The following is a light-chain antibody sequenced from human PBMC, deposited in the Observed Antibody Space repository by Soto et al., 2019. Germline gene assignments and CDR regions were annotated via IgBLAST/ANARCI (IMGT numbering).Light chain of an antibody. CDR2: DAS. CDR3: QQRSNWPPYT. CDR1: QSVSSY. V-gene: IGKV3-11*01. Sequence: EIVLTQSPATLSLSPGERATLSCRASQSVSSYLAWYQQKPGQAPRLLIYDASNRATGILARFSGSGSGTDFTITISSLEPEDFAVYYCQQRSNWPPYTFGRGTKLEIK. J-gene: IGKJ2*01.